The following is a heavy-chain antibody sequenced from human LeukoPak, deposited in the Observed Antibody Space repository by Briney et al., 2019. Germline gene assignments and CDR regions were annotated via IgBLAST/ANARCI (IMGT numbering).Heavy chain of an antibody. J-gene: IGHJ5*02. V-gene: IGHV3-23*01. CDR3: ARGKTTVTTWFDP. CDR2: ISGSGGNT. D-gene: IGHD4-17*01. Sequence: GGSLRLPCAASGFTFSRNGMTWVRQAPGKGLEWVSAISGSGGNTYYADSVKGRFTISRDNSKNTLYLQMNSLRAEDTAVYYCARGKTTVTTWFDPWGQGTLVTVSS. CDR1: GFTFSRNG.